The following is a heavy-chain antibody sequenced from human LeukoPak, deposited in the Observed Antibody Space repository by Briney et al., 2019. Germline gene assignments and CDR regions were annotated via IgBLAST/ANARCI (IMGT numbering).Heavy chain of an antibody. CDR2: MNPNSGNT. Sequence: ASVKVSCKASGYTFTSYDINWVRRATGQGREWMGWMNPNSGNTGYAQKFQGRVTMTRNTSISTAYMELSSLRSEDTAVYYCARGLGSTQWLVRYYYYYYYMDVWGKGTTVTVSS. CDR3: ARGLGSTQWLVRYYYYYYYMDV. D-gene: IGHD6-19*01. CDR1: GYTFTSYD. V-gene: IGHV1-8*01. J-gene: IGHJ6*03.